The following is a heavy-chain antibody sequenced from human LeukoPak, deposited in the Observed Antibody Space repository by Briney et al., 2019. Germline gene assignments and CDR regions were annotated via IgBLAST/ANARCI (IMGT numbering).Heavy chain of an antibody. Sequence: GRSLRLSWAASGFTFSSYAMSWVRQAPGKGLEWVSAISGSGGSTYYADSVKGRFTISRDNSKNTLYLQMNSLRAEDTAVYYCAKDQAYYYDSSGYYYLDYWGQGTLVTVSS. CDR1: GFTFSSYA. CDR3: AKDQAYYYDSSGYYYLDY. J-gene: IGHJ4*02. CDR2: ISGSGGST. V-gene: IGHV3-23*01. D-gene: IGHD3-22*01.